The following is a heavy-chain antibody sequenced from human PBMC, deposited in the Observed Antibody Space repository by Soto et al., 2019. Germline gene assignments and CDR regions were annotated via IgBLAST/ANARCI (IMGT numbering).Heavy chain of an antibody. CDR2: IIPIFGTA. CDR3: ARESATTVYIWFDP. Sequence: SVKVSCKASGGTFSSYAISWVRQAPGQGPEWMGGIIPIFGTANYAQKFKGRVTITADESTNTAYMELNSLRSEDTAVYYCARESATTVYIWFDPWGQGTLVTVS. CDR1: GGTFSSYA. J-gene: IGHJ5*02. V-gene: IGHV1-69*13. D-gene: IGHD4-17*01.